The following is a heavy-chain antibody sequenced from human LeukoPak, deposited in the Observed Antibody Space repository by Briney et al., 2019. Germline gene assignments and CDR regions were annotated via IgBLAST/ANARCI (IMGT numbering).Heavy chain of an antibody. D-gene: IGHD1-14*01. V-gene: IGHV4-38-2*02. CDR2: IYHSGST. CDR3: ARSPELTPQLDY. Sequence: PSETLSLTCTVSGYFISSGYYWGWIRQPPGKGLEWIGSIYHSGSTYYNPSLKSRVTISVDTSKNQFSLKLSSVTAADTAVYYCARSPELTPQLDYWGQGTLVTVSS. J-gene: IGHJ4*02. CDR1: GYFISSGYY.